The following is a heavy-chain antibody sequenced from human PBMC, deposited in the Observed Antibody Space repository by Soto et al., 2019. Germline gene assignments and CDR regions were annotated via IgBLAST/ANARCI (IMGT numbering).Heavy chain of an antibody. CDR1: GFSFRTYP. V-gene: IGHV3-30-3*01. Sequence: QLHLVESGGGVVRPGESLRLSCVDSGFSFRTYPMHWVRQAPGKGLEWVALISYDGSSEAYGESVGDRFTVSRDNSKNTLYLQLNSLRPEDTAVYYCATSSGYLTYFDYWGQGTLVTVSS. CDR3: ATSSGYLTYFDY. D-gene: IGHD6-19*01. J-gene: IGHJ4*02. CDR2: ISYDGSSE.